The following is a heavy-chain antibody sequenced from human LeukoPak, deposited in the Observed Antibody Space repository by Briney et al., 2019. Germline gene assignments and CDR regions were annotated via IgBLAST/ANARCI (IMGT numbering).Heavy chain of an antibody. J-gene: IGHJ4*02. CDR3: ARVRGGGHDGFDF. V-gene: IGHV3-66*01. Sequence: GGSLRLSCAASGFSVSNNYMNWVRQAPGKGLEWVSTFSTGGTTKSADSVKGRFTISRDNSKNALFLQMNSLRVEDTAVYFCARVRGGGHDGFDFWGQGTLVTVSS. D-gene: IGHD5-12*01. CDR1: GFSVSNNY. CDR2: FSTGGTT.